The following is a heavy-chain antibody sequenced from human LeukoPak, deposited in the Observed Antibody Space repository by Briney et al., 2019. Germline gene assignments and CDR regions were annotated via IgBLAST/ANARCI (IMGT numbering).Heavy chain of an antibody. V-gene: IGHV1-46*03. J-gene: IGHJ3*02. Sequence: ASVKVSCKASGYTFTSYYMHWVRQAPGQGLEWMGIINPSGGSTSYAQKFQGRVTMTRDTSTSTVYMELSSLRSEDTAVYYCVRDINQLRALHAFDIWGQGTMVTVSS. CDR2: INPSGGST. D-gene: IGHD2-2*01. CDR3: VRDINQLRALHAFDI. CDR1: GYTFTSYY.